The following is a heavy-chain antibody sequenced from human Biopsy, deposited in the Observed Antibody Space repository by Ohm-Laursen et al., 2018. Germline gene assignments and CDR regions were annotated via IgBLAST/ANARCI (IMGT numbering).Heavy chain of an antibody. D-gene: IGHD2/OR15-2a*01. Sequence: GTLSLTCSVSGGSISSNYWSWIRQTPGKGLEWIGYIYYSGSTNYNPSLKSRVTISVDTSKNQFSLRLNSVTAADTAVYYCARATNSTGWPYYYFYGMDVWGQGTTVTVSS. V-gene: IGHV4-59*01. J-gene: IGHJ6*02. CDR2: IYYSGST. CDR3: ARATNSTGWPYYYFYGMDV. CDR1: GGSISSNY.